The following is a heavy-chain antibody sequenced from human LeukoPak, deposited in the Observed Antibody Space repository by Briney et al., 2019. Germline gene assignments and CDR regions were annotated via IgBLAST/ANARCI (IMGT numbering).Heavy chain of an antibody. V-gene: IGHV4-39*01. CDR2: IYYSGST. Sequence: SETLSLTCTVSGGSISSSSYYWGWIRQPPGKGLEWTGSIYYSGSTYYNPSLKSRVTIPVDTSKNQFSLKLSSVTAADTAVYYCASLGYSSSGGYWGQGTLVTVSS. D-gene: IGHD6-13*01. CDR3: ASLGYSSSGGY. J-gene: IGHJ4*02. CDR1: GGSISSSSYY.